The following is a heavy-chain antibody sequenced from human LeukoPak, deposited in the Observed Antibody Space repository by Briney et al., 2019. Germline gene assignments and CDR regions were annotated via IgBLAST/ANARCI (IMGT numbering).Heavy chain of an antibody. Sequence: GGTLRLSCAASGFTFSSYGMSWVRQAPGKGLEWVSAISGSGGSTYYADSVKGRFTISRDNSKNTLCLQMNSLRAEDTAVYYCAKVGEQGDYFDYWGQGTLVTVSS. V-gene: IGHV3-23*01. J-gene: IGHJ4*02. CDR1: GFTFSSYG. D-gene: IGHD1-26*01. CDR2: ISGSGGST. CDR3: AKVGEQGDYFDY.